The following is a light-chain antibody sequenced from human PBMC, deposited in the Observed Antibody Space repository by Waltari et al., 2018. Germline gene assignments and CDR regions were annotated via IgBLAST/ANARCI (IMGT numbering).Light chain of an antibody. CDR2: RSN. V-gene: IGLV10-54*04. CDR1: SNNIGNLG. Sequence: QAGLTQPPSVSKDLRETATLTCTGNSNNIGNLGAAWLQQHQGHPPKLLSDRSNSRPSEISVRFSEARAGDTASLTITGLQAEDEADYYCTAWDRRLSVWVFGGGTKLTVL. CDR3: TAWDRRLSVWV. J-gene: IGLJ3*02.